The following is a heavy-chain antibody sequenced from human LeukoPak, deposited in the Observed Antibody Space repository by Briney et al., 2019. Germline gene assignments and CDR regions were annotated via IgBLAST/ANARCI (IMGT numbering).Heavy chain of an antibody. Sequence: SETLSLTCAVYGGSFSGYYWSWIRQPPGKGLEWIGEINHSGSTNYNPSLKSRVTISVDTSKNQFSLKLSSVTAADTAVYYCAKTPGGLHPFDYWGQGTLVTVPS. CDR2: INHSGST. CDR1: GGSFSGYY. J-gene: IGHJ4*02. CDR3: AKTPGGLHPFDY. V-gene: IGHV4-34*01. D-gene: IGHD5-24*01.